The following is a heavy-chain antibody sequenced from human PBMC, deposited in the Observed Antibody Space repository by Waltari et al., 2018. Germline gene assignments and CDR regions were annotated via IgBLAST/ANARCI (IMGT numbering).Heavy chain of an antibody. Sequence: QVQLQQWGAGLLKPSETLSLTCAVSGGSFSGYYSSWIRPPPGTGLEWIGEINHSGSTNYNPSLKSRVTISVDTSKNQFSLKLSSVTAADTAVYYCARGPTYYYDSSGYHSRGAFDIWGQGTMVTVSS. CDR1: GGSFSGYY. D-gene: IGHD3-22*01. V-gene: IGHV4-34*01. J-gene: IGHJ3*02. CDR3: ARGPTYYYDSSGYHSRGAFDI. CDR2: INHSGST.